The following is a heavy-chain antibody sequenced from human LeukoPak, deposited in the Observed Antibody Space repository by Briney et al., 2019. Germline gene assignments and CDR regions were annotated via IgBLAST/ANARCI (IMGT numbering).Heavy chain of an antibody. CDR1: GGSISSSSYY. Sequence: SETLSLTCTVSGGSISSSSYYWGWIRQPPGKGLEWIGSTYYSGSTYYNPSLKSRVTISVDTSKNQFSLKLSSVTAADTAVYYCARRKDRWYSSSWYYFDYWGQGTLVTVSS. D-gene: IGHD6-13*01. CDR2: TYYSGST. CDR3: ARRKDRWYSSSWYYFDY. J-gene: IGHJ4*02. V-gene: IGHV4-39*01.